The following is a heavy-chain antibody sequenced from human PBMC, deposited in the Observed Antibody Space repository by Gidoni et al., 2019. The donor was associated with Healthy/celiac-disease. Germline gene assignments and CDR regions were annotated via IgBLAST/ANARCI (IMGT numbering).Heavy chain of an antibody. CDR1: GGTFSSYA. D-gene: IGHD4-17*01. Sequence: QVQLVQSGAEVKKPGSSVKVSCKASGGTFSSYAISWVRQAPGQGLEWMGGIIPIFGTANYAQKFQGRVTITADESTSTAYMELSSLRSEDTAVYYCARGGVDYGDSGGYVMDVWGQGTTVTVSS. V-gene: IGHV1-69*01. J-gene: IGHJ6*02. CDR2: IIPIFGTA. CDR3: ARGGVDYGDSGGYVMDV.